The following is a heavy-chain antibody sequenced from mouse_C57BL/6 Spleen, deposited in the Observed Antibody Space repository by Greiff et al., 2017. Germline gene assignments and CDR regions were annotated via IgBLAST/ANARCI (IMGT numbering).Heavy chain of an antibody. V-gene: IGHV1-50*01. CDR2: IDPSASYT. CDR3: ARSLSSYFDY. J-gene: IGHJ2*01. CDR1: GYTFTSYW. Sequence: VQLQQPGAELVKPGASVKLSCKASGYTFTSYWMQWVKQRPGQGLEWIGEIDPSASYTNYNQKFKGKATLPVDTSSSTAYMQLSSLTSEDSAVYYCARSLSSYFDYWGQGTTLTVSS. D-gene: IGHD1-1*01.